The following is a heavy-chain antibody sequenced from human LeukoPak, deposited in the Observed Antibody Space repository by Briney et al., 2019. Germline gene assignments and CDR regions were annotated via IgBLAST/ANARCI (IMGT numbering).Heavy chain of an antibody. V-gene: IGHV3-74*01. CDR3: ARAIVYSEYDYLAD. Sequence: GGSLRLSCAASGFTFSRSWLHWAREAPGKGLVWVSRIKYDGSTISYADSVKGRFTITRDNAKTTGYLQMDSLRVEDTAVYYCARAIVYSEYDYLADWGQGALVTVSS. J-gene: IGHJ4*02. D-gene: IGHD5-12*01. CDR1: GFTFSRSW. CDR2: IKYDGSTI.